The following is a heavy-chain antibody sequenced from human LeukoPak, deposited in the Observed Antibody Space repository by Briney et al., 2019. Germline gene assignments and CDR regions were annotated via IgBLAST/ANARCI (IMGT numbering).Heavy chain of an antibody. D-gene: IGHD1-1*01. CDR3: ARNDGPVPFDP. J-gene: IGHJ5*02. CDR2: IKQDGSEK. V-gene: IGHV3-7*01. CDR1: GFTFSSYW. Sequence: GGSLRLSCAASGFTFSSYWMSWVRQAPGKGLEWVANIKQDGSEKYYVDPVKGRFTISRDNAKNSLYLQMNSLRAEDTAVYYCARNDGPVPFDPWGQGTLVTVSS.